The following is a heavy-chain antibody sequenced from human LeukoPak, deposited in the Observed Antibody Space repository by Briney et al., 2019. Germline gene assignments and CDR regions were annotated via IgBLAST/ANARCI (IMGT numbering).Heavy chain of an antibody. CDR3: ARRKAYGDGEVDY. J-gene: IGHJ4*02. D-gene: IGHD4-17*01. V-gene: IGHV4-4*07. Sequence: PSETLSLTCSVSGGSISSSYWSWIRQPAGKGLEWIGRIYTSGSTTYNPSLKSRVTMSVDTSTNQFSLKLSSVTAADTAVYYCARRKAYGDGEVDYWGQGTLVTVSS. CDR2: IYTSGST. CDR1: GGSISSSY.